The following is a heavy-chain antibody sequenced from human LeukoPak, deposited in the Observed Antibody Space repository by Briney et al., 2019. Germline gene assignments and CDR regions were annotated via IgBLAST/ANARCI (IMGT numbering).Heavy chain of an antibody. V-gene: IGHV4-34*01. CDR1: GGSFSGYY. J-gene: IGHJ4*02. D-gene: IGHD6-19*01. CDR3: ARHRRWRQWLVADYFDY. Sequence: SPSETLSLTCAVYGGSFSGYYWSWIRQPPGKGLEWIGEINHSGSTNYNPSLKSRVTISVDTSKNQFSLKLSSVTAADTAVYYCARHRRWRQWLVADYFDYWGQGTLVTVSS. CDR2: INHSGST.